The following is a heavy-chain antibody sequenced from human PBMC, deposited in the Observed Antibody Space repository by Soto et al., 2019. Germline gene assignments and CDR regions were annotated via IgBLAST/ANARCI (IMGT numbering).Heavy chain of an antibody. J-gene: IGHJ4*02. D-gene: IGHD3-10*01. CDR2: ISSSGSTI. V-gene: IGHV3-11*01. CDR3: ASSWYYGSGSYYLN. CDR1: GFTFSDYY. Sequence: GGSLRLSCAASGFTFSDYYMSWIRQAPGKGLEWVSHISSSGSTIYYADSVKGRFTISRDNAKNSLYLQMNSLRAEDTAVYYCASSWYYGSGSYYLNWGQGTLVTVSS.